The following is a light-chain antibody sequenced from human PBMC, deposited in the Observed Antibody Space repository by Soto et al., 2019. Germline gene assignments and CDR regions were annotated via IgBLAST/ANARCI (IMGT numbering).Light chain of an antibody. CDR3: RQFNSYRHALT. CDR2: DAS. J-gene: IGKJ4*02. Sequence: AIQLTQSPSSLSASVGDRVTITCRASQGISSALAWYQQKPGKAPKLLIYDASSLESGVPSRFSGSGAGTDFTLTISSLQPEDFATYYCRQFNSYRHALTFGGGTKVEIK. CDR1: QGISSA. V-gene: IGKV1-13*02.